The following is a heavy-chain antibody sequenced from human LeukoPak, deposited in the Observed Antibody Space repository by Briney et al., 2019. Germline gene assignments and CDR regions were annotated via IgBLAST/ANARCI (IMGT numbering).Heavy chain of an antibody. V-gene: IGHV1-18*01. J-gene: IGHJ4*02. D-gene: IGHD3-22*01. Sequence: GASVKVSCKASGYTFTNYGFSWVRQAPGQGLEWMGWISAYNGNTNYAQKLQGRVTMTTDTSTSTAYMELRSLRSEDTAVYYCARVRYYYDSSGYYYDYWGQGTLVTVSS. CDR2: ISAYNGNT. CDR3: ARVRYYYDSSGYYYDY. CDR1: GYTFTNYG.